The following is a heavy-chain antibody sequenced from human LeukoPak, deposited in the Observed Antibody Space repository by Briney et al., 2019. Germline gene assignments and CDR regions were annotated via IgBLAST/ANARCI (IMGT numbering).Heavy chain of an antibody. Sequence: GGSLRLSCAASGFIFSNYGMSWVRQAPGKGLEWVSGISGSGGSTYSADSVKGRFTISGDNSKNTVYLQMNSLSAEDAAVYYCVKDDGWVQYANWGQGTLVTVSS. CDR3: VKDDGWVQYAN. D-gene: IGHD5-24*01. V-gene: IGHV3-23*01. J-gene: IGHJ4*02. CDR1: GFIFSNYG. CDR2: ISGSGGST.